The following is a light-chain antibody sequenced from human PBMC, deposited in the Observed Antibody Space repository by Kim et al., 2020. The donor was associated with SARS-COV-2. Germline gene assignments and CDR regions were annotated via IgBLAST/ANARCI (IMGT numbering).Light chain of an antibody. CDR2: LND. V-gene: IGLV1-40*01. CDR3: QTFDNSLRGYV. Sequence: KITISCTGGGANFGSAYEVQWYQQLPGKAPKLLIYLNDNRPSGSPDRFSGSRSGTSASLSITGLQPGEEADYFCQTFDNSLRGYVFGTGTRVTVL. J-gene: IGLJ1*01. CDR1: GANFGSAYE.